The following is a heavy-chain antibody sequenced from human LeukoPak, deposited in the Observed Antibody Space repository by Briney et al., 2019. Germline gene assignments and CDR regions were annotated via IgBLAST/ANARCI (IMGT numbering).Heavy chain of an antibody. CDR1: GGTFSSYA. CDR3: ARSYLGQSTAAIRLQYNWFDP. D-gene: IGHD2-2*02. Sequence: GSSVKVSCKASGGTFSSYAISWVRQAPGQGLEWMGGIIPIFGTANYAQKFQGRVTITADESTSTAYMELSSLRSEDTAVYYCARSYLGQSTAAIRLQYNWFDPWGQGTLVTVSS. CDR2: IIPIFGTA. V-gene: IGHV1-69*01. J-gene: IGHJ5*02.